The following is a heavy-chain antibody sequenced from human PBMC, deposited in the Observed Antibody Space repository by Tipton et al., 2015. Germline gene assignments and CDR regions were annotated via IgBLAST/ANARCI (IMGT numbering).Heavy chain of an antibody. J-gene: IGHJ4*02. Sequence: TLSLTCAVSAYSISSDYYWGWIRQPPGKGLEWIGSISHSGNTYYNPSLKSRVTMSRDTSKNHFSLKLTSVTAADTAVYYCACQDYDSLTRDYHTVDYWGQGPLVTVSS. D-gene: IGHD3-9*01. V-gene: IGHV4-38-2*01. CDR2: ISHSGNT. CDR3: ACQDYDSLTRDYHTVDY. CDR1: AYSISSDYY.